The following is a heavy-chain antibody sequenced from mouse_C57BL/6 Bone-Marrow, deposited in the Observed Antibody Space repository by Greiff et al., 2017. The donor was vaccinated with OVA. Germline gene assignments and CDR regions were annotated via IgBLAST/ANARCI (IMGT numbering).Heavy chain of an antibody. D-gene: IGHD1-1*01. CDR3: TTIYYYGSSRSRRTLDY. CDR1: GFNIKDDY. V-gene: IGHV14-4*01. Sequence: VQLQQSGAELVRPGASVKLSCTASGFNIKDDYMHWVKQRPEQGLEWIGWIDPENGDTEYASKFQGKATITADTSSNTAYLQLSSLTSEDTAVYYGTTIYYYGSSRSRRTLDYWGQGTTLTVSS. J-gene: IGHJ2*01. CDR2: IDPENGDT.